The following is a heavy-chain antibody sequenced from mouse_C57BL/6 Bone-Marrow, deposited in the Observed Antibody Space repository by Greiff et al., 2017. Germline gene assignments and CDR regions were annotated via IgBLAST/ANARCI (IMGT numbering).Heavy chain of an antibody. CDR1: GYTFTSYW. CDR2: IDPSDSYT. CDR3: ARRPGRFAY. V-gene: IGHV1-50*01. J-gene: IGHJ3*01. Sequence: QVHVKQPGAELVKPGASVKLSCKASGYTFTSYWMQWVKQRPGQGLEWIGEIDPSDSYTNYNQKFKGKATLTVDTSSSTAYMQLSSLTSEDSAVYYCARRPGRFAYWGQGTLVTVSA. D-gene: IGHD3-3*01.